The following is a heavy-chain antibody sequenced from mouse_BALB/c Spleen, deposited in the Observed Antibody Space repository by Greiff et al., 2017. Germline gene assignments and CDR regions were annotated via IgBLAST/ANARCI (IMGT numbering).Heavy chain of an antibody. V-gene: IGHV4-1*02. J-gene: IGHJ3*01. Sequence: EVKVIESGGGLVQPGGSLKLSCAASGFDFSRYWMSWVRQAPGKGLEWIGEINPDSSTINYTPSLKDKFIISRDNAKNTLYLQMSKVRSEDTALYYCARPNSLLRLEFAYWGQGTLVTVSA. CDR3: ARPNSLLRLEFAY. CDR1: GFDFSRYW. D-gene: IGHD1-2*01. CDR2: INPDSSTI.